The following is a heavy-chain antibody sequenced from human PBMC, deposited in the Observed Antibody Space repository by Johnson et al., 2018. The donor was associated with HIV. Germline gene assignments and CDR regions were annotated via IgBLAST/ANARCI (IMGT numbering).Heavy chain of an antibody. Sequence: VQLVESGGGVVQPGGSLRLSCAASGFTVSTNYMTWVRQAPGKGLEWVSLIYTGGSTYYADSVKGRFTISRENAKNSLYLQMNSLRAEDTAVYYCARAVYSSTSSCAFDIWGRGTMVTVSS. J-gene: IGHJ3*02. D-gene: IGHD6-6*01. V-gene: IGHV3-66*01. CDR2: IYTGGST. CDR3: ARAVYSSTSSCAFDI. CDR1: GFTVSTNY.